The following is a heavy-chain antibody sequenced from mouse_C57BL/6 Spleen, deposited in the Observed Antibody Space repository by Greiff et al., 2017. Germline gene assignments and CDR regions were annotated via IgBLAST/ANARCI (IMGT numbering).Heavy chain of an antibody. J-gene: IGHJ2*01. CDR1: GFTFSSYG. Sequence: DVKLVESGGDLVKPGGSLKLSCAASGFTFSSYGMSWVRQTPDKRLEWVATISSGGSYTYYPDSVKGRFTISRDNAKNTLYLQMSSLKSEDTAMYYCARQGTTVVGGGFDYWGQGTTLTVSS. CDR3: ARQGTTVVGGGFDY. CDR2: ISSGGSYT. V-gene: IGHV5-6*02. D-gene: IGHD1-1*01.